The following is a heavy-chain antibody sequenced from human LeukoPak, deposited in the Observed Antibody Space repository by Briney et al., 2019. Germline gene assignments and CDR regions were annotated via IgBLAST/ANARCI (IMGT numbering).Heavy chain of an antibody. CDR1: GYTLTKYY. CDR2: INPSVGTT. D-gene: IGHD3-22*01. J-gene: IGHJ3*02. Sequence: ASVKVSCKASGYTLTKYYIHWVRQAPGQGLEWMGIINPSVGTTLYSQKFQGRVTLTRDTSTTTVYMEVTSLRSDDTAVYYCAREEMMVILALDMWGQGTMVTVSS. CDR3: AREEMMVILALDM. V-gene: IGHV1-46*01.